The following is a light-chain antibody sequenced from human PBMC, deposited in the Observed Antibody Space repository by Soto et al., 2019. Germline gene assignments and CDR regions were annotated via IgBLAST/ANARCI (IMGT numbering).Light chain of an antibody. J-gene: IGKJ1*01. CDR1: QSISSW. CDR2: KAS. CDR3: QQCNSYFRT. Sequence: DIQMTQSPSTLSASVGDRVTITCRASQSISSWLAWYQQKPGKAPKLLIYKASSLESGVPSRFSGSGSGTEFTLTISSLQPDDFATYYCQQCNSYFRTFGQGTKLEIK. V-gene: IGKV1-5*03.